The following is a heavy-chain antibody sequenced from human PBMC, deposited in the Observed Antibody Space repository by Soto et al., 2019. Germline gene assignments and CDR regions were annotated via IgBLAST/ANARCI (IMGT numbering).Heavy chain of an antibody. CDR2: IYSSGSA. D-gene: IGHD6-13*01. V-gene: IGHV4-59*01. Sequence: PSETLSLTCAVSGDSFTSYYWSYIRQPPGKGLEWIGYIYSSGSANYNPSLKSRVTLSIDTSKNQISLTLNSVTAADTAVYFCARVGQTRSNDAFVIWGPGTMVTVSS. CDR3: ARVGQTRSNDAFVI. CDR1: GDSFTSYY. J-gene: IGHJ3*02.